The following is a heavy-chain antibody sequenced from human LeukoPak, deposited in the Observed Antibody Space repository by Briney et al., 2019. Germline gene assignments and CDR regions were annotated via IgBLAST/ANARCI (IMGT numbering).Heavy chain of an antibody. J-gene: IGHJ4*02. CDR2: ISGCGDNG. Sequence: GGSLRLSCAASGFTFSSHAMSWVRQAPGKGLEWVSSISGCGDNGNYADSVKGRFTISRDNSKSTLYLEMNSLRAEDTAIYYCAKNPLVSGTIYFDSWGQGTLLTVSS. D-gene: IGHD6-19*01. V-gene: IGHV3-23*01. CDR1: GFTFSSHA. CDR3: AKNPLVSGTIYFDS.